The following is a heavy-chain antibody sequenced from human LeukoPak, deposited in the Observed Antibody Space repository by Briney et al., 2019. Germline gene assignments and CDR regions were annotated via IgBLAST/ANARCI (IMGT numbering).Heavy chain of an antibody. J-gene: IGHJ4*02. CDR1: GFPFTYSY. CDR2: INWNGGNT. CDR3: ARVASNYDFDY. V-gene: IGHV3-20*04. D-gene: IGHD4-11*01. Sequence: GGSLRLSCAASGFPFTYSYMARVRQPPGKGLEWVSGINWNGGNTGYADSVKGRFTISRDNAQNSLYLQMNSLRAEDTALYYCARVASNYDFDYWGQGTLVTVSS.